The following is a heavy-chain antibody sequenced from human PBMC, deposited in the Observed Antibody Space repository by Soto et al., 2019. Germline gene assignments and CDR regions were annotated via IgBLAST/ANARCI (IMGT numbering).Heavy chain of an antibody. Sequence: SGPTLVNPTQTLTLTCTFSGFSLTTSGLSVGWIRQPPGKALEWLAVIYWNGDERYSPSLQNRLTITKDTSKNQVVLTMTNMELEDTATYYCVHSRGVLGFCDSSSCLDAFDVWGQGTMVTVSS. CDR3: VHSRGVLGFCDSSSCLDAFDV. CDR2: IYWNGDE. CDR1: GFSLTTSGLS. J-gene: IGHJ3*01. D-gene: IGHD3-22*01. V-gene: IGHV2-5*01.